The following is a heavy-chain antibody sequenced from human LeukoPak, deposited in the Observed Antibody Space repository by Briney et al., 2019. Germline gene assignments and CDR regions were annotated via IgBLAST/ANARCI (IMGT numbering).Heavy chain of an antibody. Sequence: SETLSLTCAVYGGSFSGYYWSWIRQPPGKGLEWIGEINHSGSTNYNPSLKSRVTISVDTSKNQFSLKLSSVTAADTAVYYCARGAGLWWSRGNAFDIWGQGTMVTVSS. CDR3: ARGAGLWWSRGNAFDI. D-gene: IGHD4/OR15-4a*01. CDR2: INHSGST. J-gene: IGHJ3*02. V-gene: IGHV4-34*01. CDR1: GGSFSGYY.